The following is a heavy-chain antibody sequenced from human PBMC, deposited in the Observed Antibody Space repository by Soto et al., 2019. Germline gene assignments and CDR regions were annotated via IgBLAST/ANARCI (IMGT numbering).Heavy chain of an antibody. CDR3: ARFGAAAGNGGNY. J-gene: IGHJ4*02. CDR2: ISSSSSYI. Sequence: EVQLVESGGGLVKPGGSLRLSCAASGFTFSSYSMNWVRQAPGKGLEWVSSISSSSSYIYYADSVKGRFTISRDNAKNPQYLQMNSLRAEDTAVYYCARFGAAAGNGGNYWGQGTLVSVSS. CDR1: GFTFSSYS. D-gene: IGHD6-13*01. V-gene: IGHV3-21*01.